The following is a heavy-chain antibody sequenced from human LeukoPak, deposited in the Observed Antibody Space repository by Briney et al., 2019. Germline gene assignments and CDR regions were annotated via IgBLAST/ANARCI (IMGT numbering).Heavy chain of an antibody. V-gene: IGHV3-23*01. J-gene: IGHJ4*02. CDR2: ITTSDGNT. Sequence: GGSLRLSCAASGFTFSSYTMSWVRQAPGKGLEWVSTITTSDGNTYYADSVKGRFTVSRDNSKNTLFLQMNSLRAQDTAVYYCAKDGGLWVSAHWGDSWGRGTLVTVSS. D-gene: IGHD7-27*01. CDR3: AKDGGLWVSAHWGDS. CDR1: GFTFSSYT.